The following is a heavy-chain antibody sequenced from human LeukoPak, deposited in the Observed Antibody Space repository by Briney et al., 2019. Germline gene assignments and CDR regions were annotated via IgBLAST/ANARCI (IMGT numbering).Heavy chain of an antibody. CDR2: TRFDGSNK. CDR3: SKNSGDYTYFYFHYLDV. Sequence: GGSLRLSCAASGFTFRNYVMHWVRQAPGKGREWVAFTRFDGSNKYYVHPVQGRFILSRDNSQKTLDLQTNSLKAEDTAVYYWSKNSGDYTYFYFHYLDVWGKGTTVTISS. CDR1: GFTFRNYV. D-gene: IGHD4-17*01. V-gene: IGHV3-30*02. J-gene: IGHJ6*03.